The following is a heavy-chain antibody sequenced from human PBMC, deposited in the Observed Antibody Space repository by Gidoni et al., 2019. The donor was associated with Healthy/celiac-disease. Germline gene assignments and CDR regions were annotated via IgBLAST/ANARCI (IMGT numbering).Heavy chain of an antibody. CDR2: ISYDGSNK. Sequence: QVQLVESGGGVVQPGRSLRLSCAASGFTFSSYGMHWVRQAPGKGLEWVAVISYDGSNKYYADSVKGRFTISRDNSKNTLYLQMNSLRAEDTAVYYCAKDRRYSYGTFDYWGQGTLVTVSS. CDR3: AKDRRYSYGTFDY. D-gene: IGHD5-18*01. CDR1: GFTFSSYG. V-gene: IGHV3-30*18. J-gene: IGHJ4*02.